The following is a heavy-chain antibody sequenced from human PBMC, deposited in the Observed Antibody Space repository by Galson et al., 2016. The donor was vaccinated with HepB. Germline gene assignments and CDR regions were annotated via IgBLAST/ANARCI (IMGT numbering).Heavy chain of an antibody. J-gene: IGHJ3*02. CDR3: ARAGGVANGYALDI. CDR2: IKEDGSQK. D-gene: IGHD1-26*01. V-gene: IGHV3-7*04. CDR1: GFTFNSHW. Sequence: LRLSCAVSGFTFNSHWMTWIRQAPGQGLEWVAKIKEDGSQKYYVDSVQGGFTISRDNAKNSLYLQMNSLRAEDTAVYYCARAGGVANGYALDIWGQGTMVSVSS.